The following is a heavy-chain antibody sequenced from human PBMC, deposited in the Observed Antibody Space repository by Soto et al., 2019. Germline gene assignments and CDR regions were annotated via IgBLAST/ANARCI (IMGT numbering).Heavy chain of an antibody. CDR1: ELTFDEDA. CDR2: ISWNSGKI. CDR3: AKPLGGTKLFGELTNAFDI. D-gene: IGHD3-10*02. J-gene: IGHJ3*02. Sequence: EVQLVESGGGLVQPGRSLRLSCAASELTFDEDAMHWVRQAPGKGLEWVSGISWNSGKIAYADSVKGRFTISRDNAKNSLYVQMNSLRAEDTALYYCAKPLGGTKLFGELTNAFDIWGQGTMVTVSS. V-gene: IGHV3-9*01.